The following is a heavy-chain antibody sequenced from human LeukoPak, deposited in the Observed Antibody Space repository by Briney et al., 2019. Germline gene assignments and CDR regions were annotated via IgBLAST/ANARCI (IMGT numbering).Heavy chain of an antibody. CDR1: RFTFSSYW. V-gene: IGHV3-7*03. J-gene: IGHJ4*02. CDR2: INEDGSAT. CDR3: ARGDSVSKIDK. Sequence: GGSLRLSCEASRFTFSSYWMNWLPQTPGKGLLWVARINEDGSATYYLDSVKGRFIISRDNAKNSLHLQMSSLRTEDTGTYYCARGDSVSKIDKWGQGTLVTVSS. D-gene: IGHD5/OR15-5a*01.